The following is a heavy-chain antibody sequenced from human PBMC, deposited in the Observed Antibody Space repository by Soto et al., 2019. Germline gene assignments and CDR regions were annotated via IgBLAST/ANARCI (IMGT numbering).Heavy chain of an antibody. D-gene: IGHD3-9*01. V-gene: IGHV1-18*04. CDR3: ARGQKTYYDILTGYPRPLDY. Sequence: ASVKVSCKASGYTFTSNYMHWVRQAPGQGLEWMGWISAYNGNTNYAQKLQGRVTMTTDTSTSTAYMELRSLRSDDTAVYYCARGQKTYYDILTGYPRPLDYWGQGTLVTSPQ. J-gene: IGHJ4*02. CDR2: ISAYNGNT. CDR1: GYTFTSNY.